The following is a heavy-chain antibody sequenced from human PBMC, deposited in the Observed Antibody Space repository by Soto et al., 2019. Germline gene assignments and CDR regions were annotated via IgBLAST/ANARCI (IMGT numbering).Heavy chain of an antibody. Sequence: QVQLVESGGGVVQPGRSLRLSCAASGFTFSSYAMHWARQAPGKGLEWVAVISYDGSNKYYADSVKGRFTISRDNSKNTLYLQMNSLRAEDTAVYYCARDVSSGWPRWGVGYWGQGTLVTVSS. V-gene: IGHV3-30-3*01. CDR3: ARDVSSGWPRWGVGY. J-gene: IGHJ4*02. CDR2: ISYDGSNK. D-gene: IGHD6-19*01. CDR1: GFTFSSYA.